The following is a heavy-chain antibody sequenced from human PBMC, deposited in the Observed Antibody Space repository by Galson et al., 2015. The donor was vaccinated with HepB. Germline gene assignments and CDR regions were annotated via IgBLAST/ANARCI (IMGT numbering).Heavy chain of an antibody. CDR1: GFTFSVYW. V-gene: IGHV3-72*01. CDR3: VVDSAGGPEY. J-gene: IGHJ4*02. Sequence: SLRLSCATSGFTFSVYWMDWVRQAQGQGLEWVGRIRNKAKSYSTEYAASVAGRFVVSRDDPRSSLYLQMNRLKIDDTAIYYCVVDSAGGPEYWGQGTLVTVSS. CDR2: IRNKAKSYST. D-gene: IGHD3-10*01.